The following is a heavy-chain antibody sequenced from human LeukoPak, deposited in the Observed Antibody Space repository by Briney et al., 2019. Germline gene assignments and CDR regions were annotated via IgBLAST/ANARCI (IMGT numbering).Heavy chain of an antibody. D-gene: IGHD5-18*01. CDR1: GYSISSGYY. Sequence: SETLSLTCTVSGYSISSGYYWGWIRQPPGKGLEWIGSIYHSGSTYYNPSLKSRVTISVDTSKNQFSLKLSSVTAADTAVYYCARGRGYSYGYKELGYWGQGTLVTVSS. CDR3: ARGRGYSYGYKELGY. CDR2: IYHSGST. V-gene: IGHV4-38-2*02. J-gene: IGHJ4*02.